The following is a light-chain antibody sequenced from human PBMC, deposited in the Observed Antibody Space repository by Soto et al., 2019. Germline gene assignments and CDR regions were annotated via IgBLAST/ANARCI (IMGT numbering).Light chain of an antibody. V-gene: IGLV1-44*01. CDR1: SSNIGRKT. Sequence: QSVLTQPPSASGTPGQRVTISCSGSSSNIGRKTVNWFQQLPGTAPKLLIFQNDQRPSGVADRFSGSKSGSSASLAISGLQAEDEADYFCATSDDSLNGDVVFGGGTQLTVL. J-gene: IGLJ3*02. CDR3: ATSDDSLNGDVV. CDR2: QND.